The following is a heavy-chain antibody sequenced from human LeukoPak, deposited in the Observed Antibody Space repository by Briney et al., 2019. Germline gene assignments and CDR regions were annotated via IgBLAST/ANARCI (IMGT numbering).Heavy chain of an antibody. D-gene: IGHD4/OR15-4a*01. CDR2: IKQDGSEK. Sequence: PGGSLRLSCADSGFTFTNYWMSWVRQAPGKGREWVANIKQDGSEKYYVDSVKGRFSISRDNAKNSLYLQMNSLRAEDTAVYYCARDDYGGTRYWGQGTLVTVSS. J-gene: IGHJ4*02. V-gene: IGHV3-7*01. CDR1: GFTFTNYW. CDR3: ARDDYGGTRY.